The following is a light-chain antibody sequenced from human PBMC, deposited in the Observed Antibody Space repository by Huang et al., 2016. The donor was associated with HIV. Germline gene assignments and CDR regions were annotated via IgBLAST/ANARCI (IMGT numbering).Light chain of an antibody. V-gene: IGKV1-5*03. CDR2: KAA. CDR1: QTITWW. CDR3: QQYNAYPWT. Sequence: DIQMTQSPSTLSASIGDRVTITCRASQTITWWLAWYQQKPGKAPKVLIYKAASLESRVPSRFIGSGSGTEFTLTINSLQPDDFATYYCQQYNAYPWTFGQGTKVEI. J-gene: IGKJ1*01.